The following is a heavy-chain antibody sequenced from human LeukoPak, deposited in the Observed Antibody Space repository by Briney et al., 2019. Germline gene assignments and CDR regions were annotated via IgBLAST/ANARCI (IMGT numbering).Heavy chain of an antibody. Sequence: EPGGSQRLYCAASGFTFRDNCMTWSRQAPGKGLEWVGSISTSGSTIYYADSVKGRFTVSRDNAKNSLNLQMNSLRAEDTAVYYCARHGYNWAYWGQGTLVTVSS. CDR3: ARHGYNWAY. CDR1: GFTFRDNC. V-gene: IGHV3-11*01. CDR2: ISTSGSTI. D-gene: IGHD5-24*01. J-gene: IGHJ4*02.